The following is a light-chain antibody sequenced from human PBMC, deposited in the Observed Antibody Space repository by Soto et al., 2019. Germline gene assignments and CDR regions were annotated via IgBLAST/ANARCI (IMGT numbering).Light chain of an antibody. CDR2: DTS. J-gene: IGKJ1*01. CDR1: QSVSSSR. CDR3: QQYETSSWT. Sequence: EIVLTQSPGTLSLSPGERATLSCRASQSVSSSRLGWYQQKPGQAPRLLIYDTSSRATGIPERFSGSGSGTDFTLTISRLEPEDFAVYYCQQYETSSWTFGQGSKVEMK. V-gene: IGKV3-20*01.